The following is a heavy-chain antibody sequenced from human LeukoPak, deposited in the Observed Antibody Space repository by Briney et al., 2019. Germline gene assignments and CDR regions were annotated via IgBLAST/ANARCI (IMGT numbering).Heavy chain of an antibody. Sequence: GGSLRLSCAASGFTFSSYSMNWVRQAPGKGLEWVSSISSSSSYIYYADSVKGRFTISRDNAKNSLYPQMNSLRAEDTAVYYCARDWQYCGGDCYSIDAFDIWGQGTMVTVSS. D-gene: IGHD2-21*02. CDR1: GFTFSSYS. CDR3: ARDWQYCGGDCYSIDAFDI. V-gene: IGHV3-21*01. J-gene: IGHJ3*02. CDR2: ISSSSSYI.